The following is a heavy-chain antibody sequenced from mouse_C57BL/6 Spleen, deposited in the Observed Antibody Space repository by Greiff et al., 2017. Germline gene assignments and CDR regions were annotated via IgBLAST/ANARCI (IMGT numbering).Heavy chain of an antibody. CDR2: IYPGDGDT. J-gene: IGHJ3*01. Sequence: QVHVKQSGAELVKPGASVKISCKASGYAFSSYWMNWVKQRPGKGLEWIGQIYPGDGDTNYNGKFKGKATLTADKSSSTAYMQLSSLTSEDSAVYFCARSGAYYSNPAWFAYWGQGTLGTVST. V-gene: IGHV1-80*01. D-gene: IGHD2-5*01. CDR1: GYAFSSYW. CDR3: ARSGAYYSNPAWFAY.